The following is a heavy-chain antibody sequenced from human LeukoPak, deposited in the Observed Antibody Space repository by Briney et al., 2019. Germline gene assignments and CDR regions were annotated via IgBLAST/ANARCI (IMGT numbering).Heavy chain of an antibody. Sequence: GGSLRLSCTASGFTFGDYAMSWVRQAPGKGLEWVGFIRSKAYGGTTEYAASVKGRFTISRDDSKSIAYLQMNSLKTEDTAVYYCTQGDYDSSGRLDYWGQGTLVTVSS. V-gene: IGHV3-49*04. CDR2: IRSKAYGGTT. CDR1: GFTFGDYA. J-gene: IGHJ4*02. CDR3: TQGDYDSSGRLDY. D-gene: IGHD3-22*01.